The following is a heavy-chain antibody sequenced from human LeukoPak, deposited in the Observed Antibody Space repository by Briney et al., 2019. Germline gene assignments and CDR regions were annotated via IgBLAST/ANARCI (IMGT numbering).Heavy chain of an antibody. D-gene: IGHD1-26*01. Sequence: ASVKVSCKASGYTFTGYYMHWVRQAPGQGLEWMGWINPNSGGTNYAQKFQGRVTMTRDTSISTAYMELSRLRSDDTAVYYCARGSEWEPEADFDYWGQGTLVTVSS. CDR1: GYTFTGYY. V-gene: IGHV1-2*02. CDR3: ARGSEWEPEADFDY. CDR2: INPNSGGT. J-gene: IGHJ4*02.